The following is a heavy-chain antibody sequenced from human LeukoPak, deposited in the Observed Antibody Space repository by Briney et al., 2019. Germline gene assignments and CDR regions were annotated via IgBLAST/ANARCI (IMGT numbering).Heavy chain of an antibody. J-gene: IGHJ4*02. CDR3: TRAVNGDYVDFDY. CDR2: IYPGDSDT. V-gene: IGHV5-51*01. Sequence: GESLKISCKGSGYSFSNHWIGWVRQMPGKGLEWMGIIYPGDSDTRYSPSLQGQVTISADKSISTVYPQWSSLKASDTAVYYCTRAVNGDYVDFDYWGQGTLVTVSS. D-gene: IGHD4-17*01. CDR1: GYSFSNHW.